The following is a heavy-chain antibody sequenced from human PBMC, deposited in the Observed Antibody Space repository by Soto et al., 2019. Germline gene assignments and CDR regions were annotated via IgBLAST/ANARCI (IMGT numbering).Heavy chain of an antibody. CDR2: SSGYNGDT. CDR1: GYTFSRYG. D-gene: IGHD2-8*01. V-gene: IGHV1-18*01. J-gene: IGHJ6*02. CDR3: AKNGQPPYYYCGMDV. Sequence: QGQLVQSGPEAKKPGASVKVSCKASGYTFSRYGISWVRQAPGQGLEWMGWSSGYNGDTKYGQKVQGRVNMTIDTSTYTAYMELRSLTSDDTAIYYCAKNGQPPYYYCGMDVWGQGTTVTVSS.